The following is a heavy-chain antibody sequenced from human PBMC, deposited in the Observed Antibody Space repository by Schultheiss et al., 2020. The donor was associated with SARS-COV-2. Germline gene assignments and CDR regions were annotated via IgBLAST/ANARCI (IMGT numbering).Heavy chain of an antibody. Sequence: GGSLRLSCAASGFTFSDYYMSWIRQAPGKGLEWVSYISSSGSTIYYADSVKGRFTISRDNAKNSLYLQMNSLRAEDTAGYYCASVANGVGSGYYRRFDAFDIWGQGTMVTVSS. CDR3: ASVANGVGSGYYRRFDAFDI. CDR1: GFTFSDYY. V-gene: IGHV3-11*01. D-gene: IGHD3-22*01. J-gene: IGHJ3*02. CDR2: ISSSGSTI.